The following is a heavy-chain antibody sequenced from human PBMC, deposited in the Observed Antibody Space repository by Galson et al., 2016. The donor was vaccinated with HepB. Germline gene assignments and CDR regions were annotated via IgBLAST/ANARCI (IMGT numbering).Heavy chain of an antibody. CDR3: ARRSGASGSFGLDWFDP. J-gene: IGHJ5*02. CDR2: IDWDDDK. D-gene: IGHD3-10*01. Sequence: PALVKPTQTLTLTCTFSGFSLSSSGMSVSWIRQPPGKALEWLALIDWDDDKYFSTSLKTRLTISKDTSKNQVVLTMTNMDPVDTATYYCARRSGASGSFGLDWFDPWGQGTLVTVSS. V-gene: IGHV2-70*01. CDR1: GFSLSSSGMS.